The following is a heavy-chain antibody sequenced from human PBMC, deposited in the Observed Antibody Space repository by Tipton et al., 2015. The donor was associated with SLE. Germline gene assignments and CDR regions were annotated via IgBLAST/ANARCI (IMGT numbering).Heavy chain of an antibody. CDR3: ASGLLTDFDY. Sequence: SLRLSCAASGFAFSGFAMSWVRQAPGKGLEWVSAIIGSASSTYYADSVKGRFTMSRDNSKNTLYLQMNSLRAEDTAVYYCASGLLTDFDYWGQGTLVTVSS. V-gene: IGHV3-23*01. CDR1: GFAFSGFA. D-gene: IGHD3-9*01. CDR2: IIGSASST. J-gene: IGHJ4*02.